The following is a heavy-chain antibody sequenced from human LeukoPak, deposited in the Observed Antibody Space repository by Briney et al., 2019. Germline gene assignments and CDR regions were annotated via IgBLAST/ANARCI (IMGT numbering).Heavy chain of an antibody. CDR2: ISSSSTYI. J-gene: IGHJ4*02. Sequence: KSGGSLRLSCAASGFTFSSYSMNWVRQAPGKGLEWVSFISSSSTYIYYADSLKGRFTISRDNAKNTLYLQMNSLRAEDTAVYYCTKGTLPRGYRYGYDLYYFDYWGQGTLVTVSS. V-gene: IGHV3-21*04. CDR1: GFTFSSYS. D-gene: IGHD5-18*01. CDR3: TKGTLPRGYRYGYDLYYFDY.